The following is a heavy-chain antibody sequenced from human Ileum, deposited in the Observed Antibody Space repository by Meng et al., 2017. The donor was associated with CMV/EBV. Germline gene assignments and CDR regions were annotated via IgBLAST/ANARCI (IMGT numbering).Heavy chain of an antibody. J-gene: IGHJ4*02. Sequence: GESLKISCAASGFTFSSYEMNWVRQAPGKGLEWVSYIGSSGTTIYYAGSVKGRFTISRDNAKNSLYLQMNSLRAEDTAVYYCAKTTDYYYFDYWGQGTLVTVSS. CDR1: GFTFSSYE. CDR2: IGSSGTTI. CDR3: AKTTDYYYFDY. V-gene: IGHV3-48*03. D-gene: IGHD3-9*01.